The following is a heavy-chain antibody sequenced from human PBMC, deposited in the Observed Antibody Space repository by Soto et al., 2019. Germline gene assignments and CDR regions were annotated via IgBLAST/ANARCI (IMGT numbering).Heavy chain of an antibody. CDR2: INSDGGST. J-gene: IGHJ4*02. Sequence: EVPLVESGGGLVQPGGSLRLSCAASGFTFSSYWMHWVRQVPGKGLVWVARINSDGGSTSYADSVKGRFAISRDNATGTLYLQMNSLRAEDTSVYYCARSSSTSCFLWGQGTLVAVSS. V-gene: IGHV3-74*01. D-gene: IGHD2-2*01. CDR3: ARSSSTSCFL. CDR1: GFTFSSYW.